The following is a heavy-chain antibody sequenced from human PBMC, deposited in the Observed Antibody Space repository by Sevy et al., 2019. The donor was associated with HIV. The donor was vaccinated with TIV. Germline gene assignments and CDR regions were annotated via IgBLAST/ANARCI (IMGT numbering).Heavy chain of an antibody. J-gene: IGHJ6*02. D-gene: IGHD6-19*01. CDR1: GFTFSSYA. CDR2: ISGSGGST. V-gene: IGHV3-23*01. Sequence: GGSLRLSCAASGFTFSSYAMRWVRQAPGKGLEWVSAISGSGGSTYYADSVKGRFTISRDNSKNTLYLQMNSLRAEDTAVYYCAKESSSGWYVYGMDVWGQGTTLTVSS. CDR3: AKESSSGWYVYGMDV.